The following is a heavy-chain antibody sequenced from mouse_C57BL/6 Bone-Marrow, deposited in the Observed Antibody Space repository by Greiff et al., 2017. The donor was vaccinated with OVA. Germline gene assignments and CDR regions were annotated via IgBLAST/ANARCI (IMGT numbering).Heavy chain of an antibody. CDR1: GFTFSSYS. CDR3: ARKGTAPRYFDV. Sequence: EVQLVESGGGLVKPGGSLTLSCAASGFTFSSYSMSWVRQTPEKRLEWVATISGGGGNNYSPDSVKGRFTISRDNAKTTLYLQMNSLRSEDTASYYCARKGTAPRYFDVWGTGTTVTVSS. J-gene: IGHJ1*03. D-gene: IGHD4-1*01. CDR2: ISGGGGNN. V-gene: IGHV5-9*01.